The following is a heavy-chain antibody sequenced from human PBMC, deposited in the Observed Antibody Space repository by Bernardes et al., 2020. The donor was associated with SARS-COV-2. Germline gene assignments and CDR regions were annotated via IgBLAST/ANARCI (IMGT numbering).Heavy chain of an antibody. CDR3: ARGPVWGNWFDP. Sequence: ASVKVSCKASGYTFTSYAMHWVRQAPGQRLEWMGWINAGNGNTKYSQKFQGRVTITRDTSASTAYMELSSLRSEDTAVYYCARGPVWGNWFDPWGQGTLVTVSS. CDR1: GYTFTSYA. D-gene: IGHD3-16*01. CDR2: INAGNGNT. V-gene: IGHV1-3*01. J-gene: IGHJ5*02.